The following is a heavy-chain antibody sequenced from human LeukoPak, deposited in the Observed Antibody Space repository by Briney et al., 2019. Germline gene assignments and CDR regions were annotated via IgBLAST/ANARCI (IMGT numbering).Heavy chain of an antibody. CDR2: IYSGGST. V-gene: IGHV3-66*01. Sequence: GGSLRLSCAASGFTVGSNYMSWVRQAPGKGLEWVSVIYSGGSTYYADSVKGRFTISRDNSKNTLYLQMNSLRAEDTAVYYCAGGSTSWEFDYWGQGTLVTVSS. CDR3: AGGSTSWEFDY. CDR1: GFTVGSNY. D-gene: IGHD2-2*01. J-gene: IGHJ4*02.